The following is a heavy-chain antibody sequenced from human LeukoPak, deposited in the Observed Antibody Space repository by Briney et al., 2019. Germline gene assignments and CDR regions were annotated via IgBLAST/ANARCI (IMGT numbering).Heavy chain of an antibody. CDR1: GGSFSGYY. J-gene: IGHJ4*02. Sequence: SETLSLTCAVYGGSFSGYYWSWIRQPPGKGLEWIGEINHSGTTNYNPSLKSRVTISVDRPKNQFSLKLRSVTAADTAVYCCARRPWVGATDSWGQGTLVTVSS. CDR2: INHSGTT. CDR3: ARRPWVGATDS. D-gene: IGHD1-26*01. V-gene: IGHV4-34*01.